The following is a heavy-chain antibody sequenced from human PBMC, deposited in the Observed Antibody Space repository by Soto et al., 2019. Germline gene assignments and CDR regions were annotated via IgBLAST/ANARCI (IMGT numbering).Heavy chain of an antibody. CDR1: GFTFGDYA. D-gene: IGHD6-13*01. J-gene: IGHJ6*02. CDR3: TGMGIAAAGLYYYYGMDV. V-gene: IGHV3-49*04. CDR2: IRSKAYGGTT. Sequence: LRLSCTASGFTFGDYAMSWVRQAPGKGLEWVGFIRSKAYGGTTEYDASVKSRFTISRDDSKSIAYLQMNSLKTEDTAVYYCTGMGIAAAGLYYYYGMDVWGQGTTVTVSS.